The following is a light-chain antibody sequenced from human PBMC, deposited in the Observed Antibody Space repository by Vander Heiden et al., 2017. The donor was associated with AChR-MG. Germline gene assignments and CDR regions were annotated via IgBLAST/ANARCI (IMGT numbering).Light chain of an antibody. Sequence: QSALTQPASVSGSPGQSITISCTGTSSDVGGYNYVSWYQQHPGKAPKLMIYDVSNRPSGVSNRFSGSKSGNTASLTISGLQADDEADYYCSSDTSTNTRVFGGGTKLTVL. CDR1: SSDVGGYNY. CDR3: SSDTSTNTRV. V-gene: IGLV2-14*03. J-gene: IGLJ2*01. CDR2: DVS.